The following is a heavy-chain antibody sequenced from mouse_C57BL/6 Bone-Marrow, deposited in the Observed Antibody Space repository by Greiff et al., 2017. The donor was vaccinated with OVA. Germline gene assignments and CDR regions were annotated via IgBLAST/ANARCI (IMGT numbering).Heavy chain of an antibody. CDR2: IYPRSGNT. Sequence: QVQLQQSGAELARPGASVKLSCKASGYTFTSYGISWVKQRTGQGLEWIGEIYPRSGNTYYNEKFKGKATLTADKSSSTAYMELRSLTSEDSAVDFCARSDSSGYVLFAYWGQGTLVTVSA. CDR3: ARSDSSGYVLFAY. CDR1: GYTFTSYG. J-gene: IGHJ3*01. D-gene: IGHD3-2*02. V-gene: IGHV1-81*01.